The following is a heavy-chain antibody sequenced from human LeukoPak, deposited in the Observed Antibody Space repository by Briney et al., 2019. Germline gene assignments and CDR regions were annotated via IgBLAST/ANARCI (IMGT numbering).Heavy chain of an antibody. Sequence: GGSLRLPCAASGFTFSSYAMHWVRQAPGKGLEWVAVISYDGSNKYYADSVKGRFTISRDNSKNTLYLQMNSLRAEDTAVYYCARDLSGYFDYWGQGTLVTVPS. CDR1: GFTFSSYA. V-gene: IGHV3-30-3*01. CDR3: ARDLSGYFDY. CDR2: ISYDGSNK. J-gene: IGHJ4*02. D-gene: IGHD6-19*01.